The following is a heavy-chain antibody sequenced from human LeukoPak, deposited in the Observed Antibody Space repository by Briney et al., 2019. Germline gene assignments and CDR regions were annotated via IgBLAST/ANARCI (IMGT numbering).Heavy chain of an antibody. CDR2: IYSGGST. CDR3: AREIAVAGTYWFDP. D-gene: IGHD6-19*01. CDR1: GFTVSSNY. Sequence: GGSLRLSCAASGFTVSSNYMSWVRQAPGKGLEWVAVIYSGGSTYYADSVKGRFTISRDNYKNTLYLQMSSLRAEDTAVYYCAREIAVAGTYWFDPWGQGTLVTVSS. V-gene: IGHV3-66*01. J-gene: IGHJ5*02.